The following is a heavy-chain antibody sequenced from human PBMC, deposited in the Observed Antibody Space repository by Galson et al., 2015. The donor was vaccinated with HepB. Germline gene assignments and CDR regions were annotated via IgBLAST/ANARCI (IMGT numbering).Heavy chain of an antibody. CDR3: ARRAAFYDFWSGRYRYSHGMDV. CDR2: IYPGDSDT. D-gene: IGHD3-3*01. V-gene: IGHV5-51*01. CDR1: GYNFTSYW. J-gene: IGHJ6*02. Sequence: QSGAEVKKPGESLKISCKGSGYNFTSYWIGWVRQMPGKGLVWMGIIYPGDSDTRYSPSFQGQVTISADKSITTAYLQWSSLKASDSGMYYCARRAAFYDFWSGRYRYSHGMDVWGQGTTVTVSS.